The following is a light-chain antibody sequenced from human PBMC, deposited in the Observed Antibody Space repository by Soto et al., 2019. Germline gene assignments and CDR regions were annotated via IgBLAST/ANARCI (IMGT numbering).Light chain of an antibody. Sequence: EIVLTQSPATLSLSPGERATLSCRASQSVSSYLAWYQQKPGQAPRLLIYDASNRATGIPARFSGSGSGTVLTRTMSGLEPEEFAVYYCQQRGNRHFWTFGQGTKVEI. V-gene: IGKV3-11*01. J-gene: IGKJ1*01. CDR1: QSVSSY. CDR3: QQRGNRHFWT. CDR2: DAS.